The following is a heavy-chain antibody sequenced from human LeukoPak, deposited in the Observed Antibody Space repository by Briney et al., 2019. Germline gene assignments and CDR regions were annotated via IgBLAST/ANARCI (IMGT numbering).Heavy chain of an antibody. CDR1: GFTFSHYS. V-gene: IGHV3-21*01. J-gene: IGHJ6*03. D-gene: IGHD4-11*01. CDR3: ARVMMGATVTTFHYYCMDV. CDR2: ITSSSSHI. Sequence: PGRSLRLSCAASGFTFSHYSIDWVRQAPGKGLERVASITSSSSHIYYAGSVKGRFTISRDNAKNALYLQMNSLRAEDTAIYYCARVMMGATVTTFHYYCMDVWGVGTTVTVSS.